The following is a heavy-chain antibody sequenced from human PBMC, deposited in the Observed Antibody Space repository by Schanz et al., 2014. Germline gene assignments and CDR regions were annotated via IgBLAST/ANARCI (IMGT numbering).Heavy chain of an antibody. CDR1: GFSFGTYA. CDR3: AKDISDTSGKDDY. V-gene: IGHV3-23*01. D-gene: IGHD3-22*01. Sequence: EVHLLESGGGLVLPGGSLRLSCAASGFSFGTYAMSWVRQAPGKGLLWVSSISGTGGDDTYYADSVKGRFTISRDNSKNTLFLQMNSLRVEDSAIYYCAKDISDTSGKDDYWGQGTLVTVSS. J-gene: IGHJ4*02. CDR2: ISGTGGDDT.